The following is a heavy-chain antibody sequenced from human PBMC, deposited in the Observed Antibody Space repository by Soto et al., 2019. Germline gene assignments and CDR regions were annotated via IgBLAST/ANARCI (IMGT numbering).Heavy chain of an antibody. Sequence: QVQLVESGGGVVQPGTSLRLSCSASGFTLSGVDMHWVRQAPGKGLEWVAVMSYDGRNQYYADSVMGRFTVSRDSSKSTLYLQMNSLRTEDAAVYYCAKGGWYTSSSRSDCWGQGTLVTVSS. CDR1: GFTLSGVD. J-gene: IGHJ4*02. CDR2: MSYDGRNQ. V-gene: IGHV3-30*18. CDR3: AKGGWYTSSSRSDC. D-gene: IGHD6-6*01.